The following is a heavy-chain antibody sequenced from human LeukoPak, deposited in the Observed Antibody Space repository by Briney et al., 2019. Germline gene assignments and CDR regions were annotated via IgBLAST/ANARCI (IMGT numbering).Heavy chain of an antibody. V-gene: IGHV1-2*02. Sequence: ASVKVSCKASRYTFTGYYMHWVRHAPGQGLEGMGWINPNSGGTNYAQKFQGRVTMTRDTSISTAYMELSRLRSDDTAVYYCAREEEWELPGKDYYYYYMDVWGKGTTVTVSS. J-gene: IGHJ6*03. D-gene: IGHD1-26*01. CDR2: INPNSGGT. CDR1: RYTFTGYY. CDR3: AREEEWELPGKDYYYYYMDV.